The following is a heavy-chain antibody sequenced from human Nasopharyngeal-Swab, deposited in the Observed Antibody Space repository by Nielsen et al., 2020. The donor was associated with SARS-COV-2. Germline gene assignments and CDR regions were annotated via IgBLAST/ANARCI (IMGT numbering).Heavy chain of an antibody. CDR3: ARGIVVVPAAMGGFHYYYYGMDV. Sequence: ASVKVSCKASGYTFTSYDINWVRQATGQGLEWMGWMNPNSGNTGYAQKFQGRVTMTRNTSTSTAYMELSSLRSEDTAVYYCARGIVVVPAAMGGFHYYYYGMDVWGQGTTVTVSS. CDR1: GYTFTSYD. V-gene: IGHV1-8*01. CDR2: MNPNSGNT. J-gene: IGHJ6*02. D-gene: IGHD2-2*01.